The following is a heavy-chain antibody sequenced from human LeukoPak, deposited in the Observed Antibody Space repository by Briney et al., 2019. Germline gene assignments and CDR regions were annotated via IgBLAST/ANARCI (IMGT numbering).Heavy chain of an antibody. CDR3: ARDEWELPFDY. CDR1: GGSISSSSYY. CDR2: IYYSGST. J-gene: IGHJ4*02. V-gene: IGHV4-39*07. D-gene: IGHD1-26*01. Sequence: TTSETLSLTCTVSGGSISSSSYYWGWIRQPPGKGLEWIGSIYYSGSTNYNPSLKSRVTISVDTSKNQFSLKLSSVTAADTAVYYCARDEWELPFDYWGQGTLVTVSS.